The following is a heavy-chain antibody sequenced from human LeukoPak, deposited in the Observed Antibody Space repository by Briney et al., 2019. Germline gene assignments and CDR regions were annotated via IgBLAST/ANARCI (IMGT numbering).Heavy chain of an antibody. CDR2: ISAYNGNT. D-gene: IGHD2-2*01. Sequence: ASVKVSFKASGYTFTSYGISWVRQAPGQGLEWMGWISAYNGNTNYAQKLQGRVTMTTDTSTSTAYMELRSLRSDDTAVYYCARDIYCSSTSCYGSNWFDPWGQGTPVTVSS. V-gene: IGHV1-18*01. CDR3: ARDIYCSSTSCYGSNWFDP. CDR1: GYTFTSYG. J-gene: IGHJ5*02.